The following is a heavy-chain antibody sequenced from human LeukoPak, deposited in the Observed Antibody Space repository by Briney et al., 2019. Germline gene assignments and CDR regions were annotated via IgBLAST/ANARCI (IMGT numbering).Heavy chain of an antibody. V-gene: IGHV4-59*11. J-gene: IGHJ4*02. CDR2: IYYSGST. D-gene: IGHD6-6*01. Sequence: SETLSLTCTVSGGSISSHYWSWIRQPPGKGLEWIGYIYYSGSTNYNPSLKSRVTISVDTSKNQFSLKLSSVTAADTAVYYCAREYTSSSDYFDYWGQGTLVTVSS. CDR1: GGSISSHY. CDR3: AREYTSSSDYFDY.